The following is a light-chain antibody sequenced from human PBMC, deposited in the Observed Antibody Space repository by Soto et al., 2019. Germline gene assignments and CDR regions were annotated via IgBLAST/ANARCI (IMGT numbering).Light chain of an antibody. Sequence: QSALTQPASVSGSPGQSITISCTGTSSDVGGYNYVSWYQQHPGKAPKLMIYDVSNRPSGLSNRFSGSKSGNTASLTISGLQAEYEADYYCSSYTSSSTYVFGTGTKLTVL. J-gene: IGLJ1*01. CDR3: SSYTSSSTYV. CDR2: DVS. CDR1: SSDVGGYNY. V-gene: IGLV2-14*01.